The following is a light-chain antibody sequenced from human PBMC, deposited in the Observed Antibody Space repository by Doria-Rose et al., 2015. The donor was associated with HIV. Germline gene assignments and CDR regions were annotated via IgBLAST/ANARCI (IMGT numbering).Light chain of an antibody. V-gene: IGKV3-20*01. CDR3: QHYGNSPLYT. J-gene: IGKJ2*01. CDR2: GAS. CDR1: QSVRSNS. Sequence: RAPFSCRASQSVRSNSLTWYQQRPGQAPRLLIYGASNRAIGIPDRFSGSGSGTDFTLTISRLEPEDFAVYYCQHYGNSPLYTFGQGTKLDIK.